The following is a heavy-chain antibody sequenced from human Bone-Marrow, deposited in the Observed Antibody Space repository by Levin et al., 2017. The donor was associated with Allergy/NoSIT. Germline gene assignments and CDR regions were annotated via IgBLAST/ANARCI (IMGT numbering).Heavy chain of an antibody. Sequence: GGSLRLSCVGSGFTFGSGFTFSRSTMSWVRQAPGKGLEWVASMKEDGSEIYYVDSVKGRFTISRDNAENSLHLQINSLRAEDTAVYHCAGGGAFGGRFDPWGQGTLVTVSS. V-gene: IGHV3-7*01. CDR1: GFTFGSGFTFSRST. J-gene: IGHJ5*02. CDR3: AGGGAFGGRFDP. D-gene: IGHD3-16*01. CDR2: MKEDGSEI.